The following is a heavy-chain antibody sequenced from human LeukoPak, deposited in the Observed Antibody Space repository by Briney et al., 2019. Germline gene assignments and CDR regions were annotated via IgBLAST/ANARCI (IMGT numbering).Heavy chain of an antibody. D-gene: IGHD3-10*01. V-gene: IGHV3-9*01. J-gene: IGHJ6*02. CDR1: GFSFDGYA. CDR3: AKDSGAHYYHGMDV. CDR2: ISWNSGTI. Sequence: GRSLRLSCAGSGFSFDGYAMHWVRQAPGKGLEWVSGISWNSGTIDYAASVKGRFTISRDNAKNSLYLEMNSLRAEDTALYYCAKDSGAHYYHGMDVWGQGTTVTVSS.